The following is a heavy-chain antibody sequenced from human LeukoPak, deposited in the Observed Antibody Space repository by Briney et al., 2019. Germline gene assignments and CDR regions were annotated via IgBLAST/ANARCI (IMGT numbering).Heavy chain of an antibody. D-gene: IGHD6-13*01. Sequence: GGSLRLSCAASGFTFSYAWMSWVRQAPGKGLEWVGRISTKSDGGTTEDAGPVKGRFTISRDNSKNTLYLQMDSLKTEDTAVYYCTTDLPAAGGKGFDHWGQGTLVTVSS. CDR2: ISTKSDGGTT. CDR1: GFTFSYAW. V-gene: IGHV3-15*01. J-gene: IGHJ4*02. CDR3: TTDLPAAGGKGFDH.